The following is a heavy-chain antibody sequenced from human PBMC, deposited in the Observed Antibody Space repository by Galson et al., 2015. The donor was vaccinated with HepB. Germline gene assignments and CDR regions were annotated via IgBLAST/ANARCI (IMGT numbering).Heavy chain of an antibody. CDR1: GFTVNRNY. D-gene: IGHD3-10*01. Sequence: SLRLSCAVSGFTVNRNYMSWVRQAPGKGLEWVSTLYSDGRTYYGDSVKGRFTISRDNSKNTLYLQLSSLRVEDTAVYYCARELIRGASDYWGQGTLVTVSS. V-gene: IGHV3-66*01. CDR2: LYSDGRT. CDR3: ARELIRGASDY. J-gene: IGHJ4*02.